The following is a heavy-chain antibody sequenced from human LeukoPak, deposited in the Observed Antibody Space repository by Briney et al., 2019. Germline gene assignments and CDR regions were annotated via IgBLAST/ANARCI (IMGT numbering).Heavy chain of an antibody. D-gene: IGHD2-21*01. CDR3: ARGDYSLDH. V-gene: IGHV3-74*01. Sequence: PGGSLRLSCAASGFTLSSYWMHWVRQAPGKGLMWVSRVNSDSDGSSTSYADSVEGRFTISRDNTKNTLYLQMNSLRAEDTAVYYCARGDYSLDHWGQGTLVTVSS. CDR2: VNSDSDGSST. J-gene: IGHJ4*02. CDR1: GFTLSSYW.